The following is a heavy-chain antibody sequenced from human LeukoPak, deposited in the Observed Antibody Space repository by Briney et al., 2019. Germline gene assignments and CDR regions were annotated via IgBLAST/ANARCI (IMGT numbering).Heavy chain of an antibody. Sequence: SETLSLTCTVSGGSISSSSYYWGWIRQPPGKGLEWIGSIYYSGSTYYNPSLKSRVTISVDTSKNQFSLKLSSVTAADTAVYYCARGLLFGGYYFDYWGQGTLVTVSS. V-gene: IGHV4-39*01. CDR3: ARGLLFGGYYFDY. CDR2: IYYSGST. CDR1: GGSISSSSYY. J-gene: IGHJ4*02. D-gene: IGHD3-10*02.